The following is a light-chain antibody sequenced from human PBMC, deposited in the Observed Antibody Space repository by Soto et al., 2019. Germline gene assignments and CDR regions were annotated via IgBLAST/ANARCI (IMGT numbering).Light chain of an antibody. J-gene: IGLJ3*02. V-gene: IGLV1-40*01. CDR3: QSYDSSLSGRV. CDR2: GNN. Sequence: QSVLTQPPSVSGAPGQRVTISCTGSSSNIGAGYDVHWYQQLPGTAPKLLIYGNNNRPSGVPDRFSGSKSATSDSLAITGLQAEAEADYYCQSYDSSLSGRVFGGGTKLTVL. CDR1: SSNIGAGYD.